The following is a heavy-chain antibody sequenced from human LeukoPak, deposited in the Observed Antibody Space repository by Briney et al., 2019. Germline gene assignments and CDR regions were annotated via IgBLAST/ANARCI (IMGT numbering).Heavy chain of an antibody. CDR1: GFTFSSYA. V-gene: IGHV3-23*01. CDR3: AKAQSSITMVRGVANWFDP. J-gene: IGHJ5*02. Sequence: GGSLRLSCAASGFTFSSYAMSWVRQAPGKGLEWVSAISGSGGSTYYADSVKGRFTISRDNSKNTLYLQMNSLRAEGTAVYYCAKAQSSITMVRGVANWFDPWGQGTLVTVSS. D-gene: IGHD3-10*01. CDR2: ISGSGGST.